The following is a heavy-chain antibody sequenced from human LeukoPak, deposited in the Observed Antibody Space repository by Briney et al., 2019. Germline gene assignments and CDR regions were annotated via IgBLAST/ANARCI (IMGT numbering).Heavy chain of an antibody. J-gene: IGHJ4*02. CDR1: GGSISSGDYY. CDR2: IYYSGST. CDR3: ARAPAAMVLYYFDY. Sequence: PSETLSLTCTVSGGSISSGDYYWSWIRQPPGKGLEWIGYIYYSGSTYYNPSLKSRVTISVDTSKNQFSLKLSSVTAADTAVYYCARAPAAMVLYYFDYWGQGTLVTVSS. D-gene: IGHD5-18*01. V-gene: IGHV4-30-4*01.